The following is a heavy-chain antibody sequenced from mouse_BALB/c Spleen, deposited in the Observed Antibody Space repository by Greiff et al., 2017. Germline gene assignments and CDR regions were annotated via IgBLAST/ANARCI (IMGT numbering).Heavy chain of an antibody. J-gene: IGHJ3*01. D-gene: IGHD1-1*01. CDR2: ISYDGSN. CDR3: ARGHYGSFPFAY. Sequence: VQLKQSGPGLVKPSQSLSLTCSVTGYSITSGYYWNWIRQFPGNKLEWMGYISYDGSNNYNPSLKNRISITRDTSKNQFFLKLNSVTTEDTATYYCARGHYGSFPFAYWGQGTLVTVSA. V-gene: IGHV3-6*02. CDR1: GYSITSGYY.